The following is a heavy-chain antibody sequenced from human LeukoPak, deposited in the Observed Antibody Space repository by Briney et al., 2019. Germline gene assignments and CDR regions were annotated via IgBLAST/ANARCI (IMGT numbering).Heavy chain of an antibody. CDR3: ATDLLSSGYYYGNDY. CDR1: GYTLTELS. V-gene: IGHV1-24*01. J-gene: IGHJ4*02. CDR2: FDPEDGET. D-gene: IGHD3-22*01. Sequence: ASVKVSCKVSGYTLTELSMHWVRQAPGKGLEWMGGFDPEDGETIYAQKFQGRVTMTEDTSTDTAYMELSSLRSEGTAVYYCATDLLSSGYYYGNDYWGQGTLVTVSS.